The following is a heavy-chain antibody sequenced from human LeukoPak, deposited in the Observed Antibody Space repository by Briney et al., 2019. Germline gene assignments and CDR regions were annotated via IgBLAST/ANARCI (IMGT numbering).Heavy chain of an antibody. V-gene: IGHV4-39*01. CDR2: IYYSGST. Sequence: SETLSLTCTVSGGSIGSSSYYWGWIRQPPGKGLEWIGSIYYSGSTYYNPSLKSRVTISVDTSKNQFSLKPSSVTAADTAVYYCARGGAAFGTAEFDYWGQGTLVTVSS. J-gene: IGHJ4*02. CDR1: GGSIGSSSYY. D-gene: IGHD3-16*01. CDR3: ARGGAAFGTAEFDY.